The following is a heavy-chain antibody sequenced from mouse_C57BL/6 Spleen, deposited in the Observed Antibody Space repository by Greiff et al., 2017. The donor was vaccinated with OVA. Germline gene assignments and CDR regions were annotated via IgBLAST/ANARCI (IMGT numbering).Heavy chain of an antibody. D-gene: IGHD3-2*02. J-gene: IGHJ2*01. CDR1: GYSITSGYY. CDR3: ARSQLRPYYFDY. Sequence: ESGPGLVKPSQSLSLTCSVTGYSITSGYYWNWIRQFPGNKLEWMGYISYDGSNNYNPSLKNRISITRDTSKNQFFLKLNSVTTEDTATYYCARSQLRPYYFDYWGQGTTLTVSS. CDR2: ISYDGSN. V-gene: IGHV3-6*01.